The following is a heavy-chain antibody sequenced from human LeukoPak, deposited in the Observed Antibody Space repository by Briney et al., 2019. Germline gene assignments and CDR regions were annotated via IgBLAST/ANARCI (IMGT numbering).Heavy chain of an antibody. V-gene: IGHV3-7*01. Sequence: GGSLRLSCTASGFTFSVYWMHWVRQAPGKGLEWVAKIKQYGSEKYYVDSVKGRFTISRDNAKNSLSLQMNSLRAEDTAVYYCARDLFNYYFDYWGQGTLVTVSS. CDR2: IKQYGSEK. CDR1: GFTFSVYW. J-gene: IGHJ4*02. D-gene: IGHD5-24*01. CDR3: ARDLFNYYFDY.